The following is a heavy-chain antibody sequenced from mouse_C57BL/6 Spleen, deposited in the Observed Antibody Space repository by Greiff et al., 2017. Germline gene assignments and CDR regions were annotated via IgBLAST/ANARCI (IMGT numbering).Heavy chain of an antibody. V-gene: IGHV1-69*01. J-gene: IGHJ4*01. CDR1: GYTFTSYW. CDR2: IDPSDSYT. Sequence: QVQLQQPGAELVMPGASVKLSCKASGYTFTSYWMHWVKQRPGQGLEWIGKIDPSDSYTNYNQKFKGKSTLTVDKSSSTAYMQLSSLTSEDSAVYYCARDGSSSLYAMDYWGQGTSVTVSS. CDR3: ARDGSSSLYAMDY. D-gene: IGHD1-1*01.